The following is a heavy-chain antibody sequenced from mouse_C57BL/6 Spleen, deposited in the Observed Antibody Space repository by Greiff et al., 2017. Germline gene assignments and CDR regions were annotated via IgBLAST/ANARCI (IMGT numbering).Heavy chain of an antibody. CDR1: GYAFTNYL. Sequence: QVQLQQSGAELVRPGTSVKVSCKASGYAFTNYLIEWVKQRPGQGLEWIGVINPGSGGTTYNEKFKGKATLTADKSSSTAYMQLSSLTSEDSAVYFCARSGYSNYVWYFDVWGTGTTVTVSS. D-gene: IGHD2-5*01. CDR3: ARSGYSNYVWYFDV. J-gene: IGHJ1*03. CDR2: INPGSGGT. V-gene: IGHV1-54*01.